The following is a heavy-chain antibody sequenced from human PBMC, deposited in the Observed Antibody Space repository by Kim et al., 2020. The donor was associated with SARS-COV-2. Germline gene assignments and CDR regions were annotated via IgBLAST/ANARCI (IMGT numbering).Heavy chain of an antibody. J-gene: IGHJ3*01. CDR1: GFTSSNYY. CDR2: LYNGSSS. D-gene: IGHD5-18*01. V-gene: IGHV3-66*01. CDR3: GAGGGATIQPPAWGDV. Sequence: GGSLRLSCAASGFTSSNYYMSWVRQAPGQGLEWVAFLYNGSSSHYSPAFMGGLTIFSDDSSNNLLLMRISRRRQDTAASYYGAGGGATIQPPAWGDVW.